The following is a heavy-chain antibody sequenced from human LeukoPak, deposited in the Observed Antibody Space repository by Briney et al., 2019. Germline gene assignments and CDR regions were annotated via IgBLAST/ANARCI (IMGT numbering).Heavy chain of an antibody. D-gene: IGHD3-22*01. Sequence: SETLSLTCNVSGASISSYYWNWIRQPPGKGLEWIGYIYYNGSTNSNPSLRSRVSISLDTSKNQFSLKLSSVTATDTARYYCAGSYFYDGNRYFDYWGQGALVTVSS. CDR2: IYYNGST. V-gene: IGHV4-59*08. J-gene: IGHJ4*02. CDR1: GASISSYY. CDR3: AGSYFYDGNRYFDY.